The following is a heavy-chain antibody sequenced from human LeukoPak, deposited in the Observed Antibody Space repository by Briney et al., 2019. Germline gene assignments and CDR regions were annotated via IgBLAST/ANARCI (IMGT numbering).Heavy chain of an antibody. Sequence: GASVKVSCKASGYTFTGYYMHRVRQAPGQGLEWMGWINPNSGGTNYAQKFQGRVTMTRDTSISTAYMELSRLRSDDTAVYYCARGRGYSYGSNWFDPWGQGTLVTVSS. CDR1: GYTFTGYY. CDR3: ARGRGYSYGSNWFDP. CDR2: INPNSGGT. V-gene: IGHV1-2*02. D-gene: IGHD5-18*01. J-gene: IGHJ5*02.